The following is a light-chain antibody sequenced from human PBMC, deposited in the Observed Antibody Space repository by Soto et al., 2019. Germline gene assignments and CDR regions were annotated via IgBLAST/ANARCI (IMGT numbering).Light chain of an antibody. CDR2: YDS. CDR3: QVWDSSSDHVV. V-gene: IGLV3-21*04. Sequence: SYELTQPPSVSVAPGKTARITCGGNHIGSKSVHWYQQKPGQAPVLVIYYDSDRPSGIPERFSGSNSGNTATLTISRVEAGDEADDYCQVWDSSSDHVVFGGGTKGTVL. CDR1: HIGSKS. J-gene: IGLJ2*01.